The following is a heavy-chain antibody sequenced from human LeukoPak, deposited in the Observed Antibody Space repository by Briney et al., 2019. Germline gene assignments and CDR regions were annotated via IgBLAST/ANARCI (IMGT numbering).Heavy chain of an antibody. V-gene: IGHV3-7*01. CDR2: INRDGGEK. J-gene: IGHJ6*02. D-gene: IGHD1-1*01. CDR1: TFAFNTYW. CDR3: ARNGPRAYYYYGMDV. Sequence: QTGGSLRLSCAASTFAFNTYWMSWVRQAPGKGLEWVATINRDGGEKYYVDPVKGRFTISRDNAKNSLYLQMNSLRVEDTAVYYCARNGPRAYYYYGMDVWGQGTTVTVSS.